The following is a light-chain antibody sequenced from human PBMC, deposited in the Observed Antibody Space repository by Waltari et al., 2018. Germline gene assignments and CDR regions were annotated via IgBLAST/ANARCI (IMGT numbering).Light chain of an antibody. CDR1: TIEIGSYNY. Sequence: QSAPTHPASVSGSPGQSITISCSGNTIEIGSYNYVSWYQQHPGKAPKLIIFDVNRRPSGVSNRFSGSKSGLTASLTISGLQAEDEAEYYCSSYTGSSALVVFGGGTKLSVL. J-gene: IGLJ2*01. CDR2: DVN. V-gene: IGLV2-14*03. CDR3: SSYTGSSALVV.